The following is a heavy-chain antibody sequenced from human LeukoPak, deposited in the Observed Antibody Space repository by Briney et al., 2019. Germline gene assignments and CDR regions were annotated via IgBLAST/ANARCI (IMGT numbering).Heavy chain of an antibody. D-gene: IGHD2-21*02. CDR2: IYYSGST. CDR3: ARVRRLYYFDY. J-gene: IGHJ4*02. V-gene: IGHV4-59*12. CDR1: GGSISSYY. Sequence: SETLSLTCTVSGGSISSYYWSWIRQSPGKGLEWIGYIYYSGSTNYNPSLKSRVTISVDTSKNQFSLKLSSVTAADTAVYYCARVRRLYYFDYWGQGTLVTVSS.